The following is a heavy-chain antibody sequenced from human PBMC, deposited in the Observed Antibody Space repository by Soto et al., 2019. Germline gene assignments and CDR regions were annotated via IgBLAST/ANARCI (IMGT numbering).Heavy chain of an antibody. CDR3: ATVRCSDGSCYSYSVDY. Sequence: GASLRISCAASGFTFSSYGMHWVRQAAGKGLEWVAVISYDGSNKYYADSVKGRFTISIDHSQNTLYLQMNSLRAEDTAVYYCATVRCSDGSCYSYSVDYWGQGAMVRVSS. J-gene: IGHJ4*02. D-gene: IGHD2-15*01. V-gene: IGHV3-30*03. CDR1: GFTFSSYG. CDR2: ISYDGSNK.